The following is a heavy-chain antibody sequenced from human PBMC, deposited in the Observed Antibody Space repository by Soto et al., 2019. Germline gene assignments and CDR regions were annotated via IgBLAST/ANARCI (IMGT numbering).Heavy chain of an antibody. V-gene: IGHV1-2*04. Sequence: ASVKVSCKASGYTFTGYYMHWVRQAPGQGLEWMGWINPNSGGTNYAQKFQGWVTMTRDTSISTAYMELSRLRSDDTAVYYCARGQNWGEASDWFDPWGQGTLVTVSS. J-gene: IGHJ5*02. CDR3: ARGQNWGEASDWFDP. D-gene: IGHD7-27*01. CDR1: GYTFTGYY. CDR2: INPNSGGT.